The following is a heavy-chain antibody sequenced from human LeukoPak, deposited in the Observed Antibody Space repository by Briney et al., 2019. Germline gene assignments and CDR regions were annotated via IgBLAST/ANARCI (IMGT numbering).Heavy chain of an antibody. D-gene: IGHD3-22*01. CDR3: ARAPTHYDSSGYYLQDY. V-gene: IGHV3-48*02. Sequence: SGGSLRLSCAASGFTFSSYSMNWVRQAPGKGLEWVSYISSSSSTIYYADSVKGRFTISRDNAKNSLYLQMNSLRDEDTAVYYSARAPTHYDSSGYYLQDYWGQGTLVTVSS. CDR1: GFTFSSYS. J-gene: IGHJ4*02. CDR2: ISSSSSTI.